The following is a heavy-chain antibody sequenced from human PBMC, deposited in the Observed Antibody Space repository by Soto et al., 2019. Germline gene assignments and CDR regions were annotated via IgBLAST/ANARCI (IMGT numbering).Heavy chain of an antibody. Sequence: QRVWSLLPSCAAPVFTFSKYAMRWVRHAPGKGLEWVSYISNTGGRTNYADSVKGRFSISRDNAKNTLYLQMNSLRAEDTAIYYCAKSGYTPNNWFDPWGQGTLVTVSS. CDR1: VFTFSKYA. CDR2: ISNTGGRT. V-gene: IGHV3-23*01. CDR3: AKSGYTPNNWFDP. D-gene: IGHD5-18*01. J-gene: IGHJ5*02.